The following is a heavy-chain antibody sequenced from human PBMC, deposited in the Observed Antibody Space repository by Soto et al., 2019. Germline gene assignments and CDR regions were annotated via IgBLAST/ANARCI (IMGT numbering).Heavy chain of an antibody. CDR2: ISQRGSA. D-gene: IGHD6-13*01. CDR1: GASISSVYW. Sequence: QVHLQESGPGLVKPSGTLSLTCDVSGASISSVYWWSWVRQSPGKGLEWIGEISQRGSANYRPSLKSRVTLPLYTXXNQFSLRLTSVPAADTAVYYCARYSAVSGTYYFDYWGQGTLVTVSS. V-gene: IGHV4-4*02. CDR3: ARYSAVSGTYYFDY. J-gene: IGHJ4*02.